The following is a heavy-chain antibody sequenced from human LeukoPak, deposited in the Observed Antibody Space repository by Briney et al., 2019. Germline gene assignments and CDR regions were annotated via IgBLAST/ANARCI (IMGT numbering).Heavy chain of an antibody. J-gene: IGHJ2*01. CDR2: ISSDGSNK. CDR3: AKVLPPGIAVAGTRNWYFDL. Sequence: GGSLRLSCAASGSTFSIYGTHWVRQAPGKGLEWVAVISSDGSNKYYADSVKGRFTISRDNSKNTLYLQMNSLRAEDTAVYYCAKVLPPGIAVAGTRNWYFDLWGRGTLVTVSS. CDR1: GSTFSIYG. D-gene: IGHD6-19*01. V-gene: IGHV3-30*18.